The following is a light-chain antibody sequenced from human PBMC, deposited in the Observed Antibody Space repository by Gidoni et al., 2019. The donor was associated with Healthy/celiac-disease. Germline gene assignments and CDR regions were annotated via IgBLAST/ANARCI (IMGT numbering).Light chain of an antibody. CDR2: GKN. CDR1: SLRSYY. V-gene: IGLV3-19*01. Sequence: SSELTQDPAVSVALGQTVRITCQGDSLRSYYASWYQQKPGQASVLVIYGKNNRPSGIPDRFSGSSSGNTASLTITGAQAEDEADYYCNSRDSSGNPGVVFGGGTKLTVL. J-gene: IGLJ2*01. CDR3: NSRDSSGNPGVV.